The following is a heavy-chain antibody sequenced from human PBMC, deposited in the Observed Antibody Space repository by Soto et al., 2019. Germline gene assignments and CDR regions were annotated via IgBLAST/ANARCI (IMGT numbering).Heavy chain of an antibody. CDR1: GASISSGDYY. J-gene: IGHJ5*02. D-gene: IGHD2-2*01. CDR2: IYDSGNT. Sequence: QVQLQESGPGLVKPSQTLSLTCTVSGASISSGDYYWSWIRQHPGKGLAWIGHIYDSGNTYYNPCLKSRVTISGDTTKNQFSLKLNSVTAADTAVYYCAGDSPFTSVGVVRSWFDPWGQGTLVTVSS. V-gene: IGHV4-31*03. CDR3: AGDSPFTSVGVVRSWFDP.